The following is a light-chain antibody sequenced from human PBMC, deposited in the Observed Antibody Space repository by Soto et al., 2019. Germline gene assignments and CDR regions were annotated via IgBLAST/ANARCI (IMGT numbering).Light chain of an antibody. Sequence: QSVLTQPPSASGTPGQRVPISCSASGPYIEVNAINWYQQVPGTAPRLLIYEVRNRPSGISSRFSGSRSGNTASLTISGLQSEDEGDYYCSAYTARSTLVFGGGTKLTVL. CDR3: SAYTARSTLV. CDR1: GPYIEVNA. V-gene: IGLV1-44*01. J-gene: IGLJ3*02. CDR2: EVR.